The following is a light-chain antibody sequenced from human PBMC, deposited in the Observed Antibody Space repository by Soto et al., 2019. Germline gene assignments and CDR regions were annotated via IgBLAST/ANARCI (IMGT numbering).Light chain of an antibody. CDR1: SSDVGGYKY. J-gene: IGLJ1*01. CDR2: EVN. CDR3: SSYAGINNLGV. Sequence: QSALTQPPSASGSPGRSVTISCTGTSSDVGGYKYVSWYQQHPGKAPKHMIFEVNKRPSGVPDRFSGSKSGNTASLTVSGLQAEDEADYYCSSYAGINNLGVFGTGTKVTVL. V-gene: IGLV2-8*01.